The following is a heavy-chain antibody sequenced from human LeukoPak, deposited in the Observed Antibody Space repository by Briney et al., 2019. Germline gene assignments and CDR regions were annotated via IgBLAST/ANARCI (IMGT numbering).Heavy chain of an antibody. J-gene: IGHJ3*02. V-gene: IGHV1-2*02. CDR1: GYTFTGYY. Sequence: VASVKVSCKASGYTFTGYYMHWVRQAPGQGLEWMGWINPNSGGTNYAQKFQGRVTMTRDTSISTAYMELSRLRSDDTAVYYCERDQGDLGAGDAFDIWGQGTMVTVSS. D-gene: IGHD1-26*01. CDR2: INPNSGGT. CDR3: ERDQGDLGAGDAFDI.